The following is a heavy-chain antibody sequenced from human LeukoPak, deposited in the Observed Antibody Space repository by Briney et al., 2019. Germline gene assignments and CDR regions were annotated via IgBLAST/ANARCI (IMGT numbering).Heavy chain of an antibody. CDR3: ARRYCSSTSRTFDY. J-gene: IGHJ4*02. CDR2: ISSSGSTA. D-gene: IGHD2-2*01. V-gene: IGHV3-48*03. Sequence: GGSLRLSCAASRFTFSSYEMNWVRQAPGKGLEWVSYISSSGSTAYYADSVKGRFTVSRDNAKNSLYLQMNSLRAEDTAVYYCARRYCSSTSRTFDYWGQGTLVTVSS. CDR1: RFTFSSYE.